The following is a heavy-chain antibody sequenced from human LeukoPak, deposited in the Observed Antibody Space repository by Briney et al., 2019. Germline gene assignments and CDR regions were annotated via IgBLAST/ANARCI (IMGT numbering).Heavy chain of an antibody. J-gene: IGHJ1*01. D-gene: IGHD1-14*01. V-gene: IGHV1-18*01. CDR3: ARAESMALYFLY. Sequence: GASVKVSCKASGYTFTDFGFIWVRQAPGQGLEWMGWVSTYSGDTDYAKKFQDRVTMTTESSTQTTFMELRNLRSDDTAVYYCARAESMALYFLYWGQGTLVSVSS. CDR2: VSTYSGDT. CDR1: GYTFTDFG.